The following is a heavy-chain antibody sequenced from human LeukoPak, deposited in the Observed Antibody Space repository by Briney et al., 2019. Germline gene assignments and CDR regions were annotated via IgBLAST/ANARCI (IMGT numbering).Heavy chain of an antibody. Sequence: PSQTLSLTCTVSGGSISSGSYYWSWIRQPAGKGLEWIGRIYTSGSTNYNPSLKSRVTISVDTSKSQFSLKLSSVTAADTAVYYCAREVGYYYGSGSQVWGQGTLVTVSS. CDR3: AREVGYYYGSGSQV. V-gene: IGHV4-61*02. CDR1: GGSISSGSYY. D-gene: IGHD3-10*01. CDR2: IYTSGST. J-gene: IGHJ4*02.